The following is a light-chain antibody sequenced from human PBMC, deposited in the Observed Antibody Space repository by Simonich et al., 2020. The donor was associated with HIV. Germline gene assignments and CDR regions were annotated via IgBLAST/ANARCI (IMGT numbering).Light chain of an antibody. J-gene: IGKJ1*01. CDR1: QGISNS. CDR2: QAS. V-gene: IGKV1-5*03. CDR3: QQYNSNSPT. Sequence: DIQMTQSPSSLSASIGDRVTITCRASQGISNSLAWYQQKPGKAPNLLIYQASSLQSGVPSRFSGSGSGTEFTLTISSLQPDDVATYYCQQYNSNSPTFGQGTKVEIK.